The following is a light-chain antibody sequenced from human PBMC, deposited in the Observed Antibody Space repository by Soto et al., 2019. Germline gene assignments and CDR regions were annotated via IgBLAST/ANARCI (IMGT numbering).Light chain of an antibody. CDR3: QLYGSAPRYT. J-gene: IGKJ2*01. V-gene: IGKV3-20*01. CDR1: QSVSSSY. Sequence: EIVLTQSPGTLSLSPGERATLSCRASQSVSSSYLAWYQHKPGQAPRLLISGASSRATGISDRFSGSESGTDFTLTISRLEPEDFAVYYCQLYGSAPRYTFGQGTKLEIK. CDR2: GAS.